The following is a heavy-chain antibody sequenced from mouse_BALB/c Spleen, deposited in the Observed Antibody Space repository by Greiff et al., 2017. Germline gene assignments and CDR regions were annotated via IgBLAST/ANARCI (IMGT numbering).Heavy chain of an antibody. J-gene: IGHJ4*01. V-gene: IGHV3-8*02. CDR2: ISYSGST. CDR3: ARSELTGTGYYAMDY. CDR1: GDSITSGY. D-gene: IGHD4-1*01. Sequence: EVKLQESGPSLVKPSQTLSLTCSVTGDSITSGYWNWIRKFPGNKLEYMGYISYSGSTYYNPSLKSRISITRDTSKNQYYLQLNSVTTEDTATYYCARSELTGTGYYAMDYWGQGTSVTVSS.